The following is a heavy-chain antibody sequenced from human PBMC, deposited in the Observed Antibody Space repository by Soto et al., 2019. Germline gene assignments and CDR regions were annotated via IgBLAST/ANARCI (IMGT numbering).Heavy chain of an antibody. CDR3: ARGYYDSSGWDY. D-gene: IGHD3-22*01. J-gene: IGHJ4*02. Sequence: QVQLVESGGGVVQPGRSLRLSCAASGFTFSSYGMHWVRQAPGKGLEWVAVIWYDGSNKYYADSVKGRFTISRDNSKNTLYLQMNSLRAEDTAVYYCARGYYDSSGWDYWGQGTLVTVSS. V-gene: IGHV3-33*01. CDR2: IWYDGSNK. CDR1: GFTFSSYG.